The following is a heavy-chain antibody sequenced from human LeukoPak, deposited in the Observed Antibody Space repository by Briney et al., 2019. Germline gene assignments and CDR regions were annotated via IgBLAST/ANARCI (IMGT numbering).Heavy chain of an antibody. CDR2: IKRDGSEQ. CDR3: ARDQYDTWSRRGNFDS. D-gene: IGHD3-3*01. J-gene: IGHJ4*02. V-gene: IGHV3-7*03. Sequence: GGSLRLSCVASGFTFSNYWMSWVRQAPGKALEWVASIKRDGSEQYYVDSVKGRFTISRDNTKNSLYLQMNSLRAEDTAVFYCARDQYDTWSRRGNFDSWGQGTLVIVSS. CDR1: GFTFSNYW.